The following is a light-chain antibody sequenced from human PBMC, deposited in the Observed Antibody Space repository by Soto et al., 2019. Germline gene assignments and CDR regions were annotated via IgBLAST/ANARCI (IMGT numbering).Light chain of an antibody. CDR3: QQYNSYLVT. Sequence: DIQMTQSPSTLSGSVGDRATISCRASQTISIWLAWYQQKPGKAPKLLIYKASTLNSGVPARFSGSGSGTEFTLTISRLQPDDFATYYCQQYNSYLVTFGQGTKVDIK. V-gene: IGKV1-5*03. J-gene: IGKJ1*01. CDR1: QTISIW. CDR2: KAS.